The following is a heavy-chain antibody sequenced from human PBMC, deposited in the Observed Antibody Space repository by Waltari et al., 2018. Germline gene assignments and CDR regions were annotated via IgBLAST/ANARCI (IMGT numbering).Heavy chain of an antibody. CDR2: IRSKAYGGTT. CDR3: TRDRHIVVVPAAPNNYYYYYMDV. J-gene: IGHJ6*03. Sequence: EVQLVESGGGLVQPGRSLRLSCTASGFTFGDYAMSWVRQAPGKGLEWVGFIRSKAYGGTTEYAASVKGRFTISRDDSKSIAYLQMNSLKTEDTAVYYCTRDRHIVVVPAAPNNYYYYYMDVWGKGTTVTVSS. D-gene: IGHD2-2*01. CDR1: GFTFGDYA. V-gene: IGHV3-49*04.